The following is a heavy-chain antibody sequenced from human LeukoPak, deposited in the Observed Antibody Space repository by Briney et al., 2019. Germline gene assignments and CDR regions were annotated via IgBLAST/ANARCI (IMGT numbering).Heavy chain of an antibody. D-gene: IGHD1-1*01. J-gene: IGHJ3*02. Sequence: PGGSLRLSCAASGFTFSSYAMHWVRQAPGKGLEWVAVIWYDGSNKYFADSVKGRFTISRDNSKNTLYLQMNSPRAEDTAVYYCARECNWNPVDAFDIWGQGTMVTVSS. V-gene: IGHV3-33*01. CDR3: ARECNWNPVDAFDI. CDR2: IWYDGSNK. CDR1: GFTFSSYA.